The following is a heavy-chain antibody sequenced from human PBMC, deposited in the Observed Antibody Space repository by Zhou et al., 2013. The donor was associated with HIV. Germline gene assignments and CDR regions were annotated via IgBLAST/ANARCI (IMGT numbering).Heavy chain of an antibody. D-gene: IGHD3-22*01. J-gene: IGHJ5*02. V-gene: IGHV3-48*03. CDR1: GFTFSTYE. CDR2: ISSSGIII. Sequence: EVQLVESGGGLVQPGGSLRLSCEASGFTFSTYEMNWVRQAPGKGLEWVSYISSSGIIIYYADSVKGRFTISRDNAKNSLYLQMNSLRAEDTAVYYCARGNYDSSGQVGVFDPWGQGTLAPSPQ. CDR3: ARGNYDSSGQVGVFDP.